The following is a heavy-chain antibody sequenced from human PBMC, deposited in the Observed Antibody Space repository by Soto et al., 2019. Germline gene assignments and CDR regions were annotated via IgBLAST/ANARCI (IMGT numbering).Heavy chain of an antibody. Sequence: GGSLRLSCAASGFTFSSYSISWVRQAPGKGLEWVSAISGSGVSTYYADSVKGRFTISRDNSKNTLYLQMNSLRAEDTAVYYCAKVLSHGLPFDYWGQGTLVTVSS. V-gene: IGHV3-23*01. CDR3: AKVLSHGLPFDY. J-gene: IGHJ4*02. CDR1: GFTFSSYS. CDR2: ISGSGVST.